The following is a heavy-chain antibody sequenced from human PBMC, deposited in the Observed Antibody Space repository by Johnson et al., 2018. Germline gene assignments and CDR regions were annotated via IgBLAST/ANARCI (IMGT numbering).Heavy chain of an antibody. V-gene: IGHV3-9*01. CDR2: ISWNSAAI. CDR1: GFTFEDYA. CDR3: AKDMHYGVSVFCMDV. J-gene: IGHJ6*03. D-gene: IGHD5/OR15-5a*01. Sequence: EVQLVETGGGSVQPGRSLRLSCAASGFTFEDYAMHWVRQAPGRGLEWVSRISWNSAAIDYADSVRGRFTISRDNAKNALYLQMNSLGAEDTAVYFCAKDMHYGVSVFCMDVWGKGTTVTVSS.